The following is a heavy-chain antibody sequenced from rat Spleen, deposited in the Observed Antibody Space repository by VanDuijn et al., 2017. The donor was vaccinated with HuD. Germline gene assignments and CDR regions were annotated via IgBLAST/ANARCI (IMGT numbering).Heavy chain of an antibody. CDR3: TRRGFLSDWYFDF. D-gene: IGHD4-4*01. J-gene: IGHJ1*01. CDR1: GFTFSDYY. CDR2: ISYDGSST. Sequence: EVQLVESGGGLVQPGRSMKLSCAALGFTFSDYYMAWVRQAPTKGLEWLATISYDGSSTYYRDSVKGRFTISRNNVKGTLYLQMDSLRSEDTATYFCTRRGFLSDWYFDFWGPGTMVTVSS. V-gene: IGHV5-7*01.